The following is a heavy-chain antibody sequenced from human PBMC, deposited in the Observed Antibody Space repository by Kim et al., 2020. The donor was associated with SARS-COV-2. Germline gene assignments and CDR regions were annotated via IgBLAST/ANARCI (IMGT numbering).Heavy chain of an antibody. V-gene: IGHV3-49*03. Sequence: GSLRLSCTASGFTFGDYAMSWFRQAPGKGLGRVGFIRSKADGGTTEYAASVKGRFNISRDDSKSIAYLQMNSLKTEDTVVYYCTRDEKEQGGWELSYGVDVWGQGTTVTVSS. CDR1: GFTFGDYA. J-gene: IGHJ6*02. CDR3: TRDEKEQGGWELSYGVDV. D-gene: IGHD1-26*01. CDR2: IRSKADGGTT.